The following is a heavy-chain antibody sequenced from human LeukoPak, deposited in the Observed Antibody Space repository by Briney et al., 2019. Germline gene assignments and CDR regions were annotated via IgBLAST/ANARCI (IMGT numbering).Heavy chain of an antibody. Sequence: GGSLRLSCAASGFTFSSYWMSWVRQAPGKGLEWVANIKQDGSEKYYVDSVKGRFTISRDNAKNSLYLQMNSLRAEDTAVYYCARDAGYCSGGSCAAPYGMDVWGQGTTVTVSS. D-gene: IGHD2-15*01. J-gene: IGHJ6*02. CDR3: ARDAGYCSGGSCAAPYGMDV. CDR2: IKQDGSEK. V-gene: IGHV3-7*01. CDR1: GFTFSSYW.